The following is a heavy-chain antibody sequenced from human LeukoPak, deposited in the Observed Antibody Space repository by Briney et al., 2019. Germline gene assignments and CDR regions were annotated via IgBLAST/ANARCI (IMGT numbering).Heavy chain of an antibody. D-gene: IGHD3-16*01. CDR1: GYTFTNYG. CDR2: ISAYNGHT. CDR3: ARDNDSRDPPHFDY. Sequence: ASVKVSCKASGYTFTNYGIHWVRQAPGQGLEWMGWISAYNGHTNSAQKFQGRVTLTTDTSTRTAYMELSGLRSEDTAVYYCARDNDSRDPPHFDYWGQGTLVTVSS. J-gene: IGHJ4*02. V-gene: IGHV1-18*01.